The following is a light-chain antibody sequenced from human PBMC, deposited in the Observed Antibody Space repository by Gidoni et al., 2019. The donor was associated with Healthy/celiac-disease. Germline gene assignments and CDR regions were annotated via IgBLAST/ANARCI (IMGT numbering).Light chain of an antibody. CDR2: CAS. Sequence: EIVMTHSPATLSVSPGERATLSCRASQSVSSNLSRFQQKPGQAPRLLIYCASTRATGTPARCSGSGSWTEFTLTTSSRQAEDCVVDYCQQYNNWPPWTFGQGTKVEIK. CDR1: QSVSSN. V-gene: IGKV3-15*01. CDR3: QQYNNWPPWT. J-gene: IGKJ1*01.